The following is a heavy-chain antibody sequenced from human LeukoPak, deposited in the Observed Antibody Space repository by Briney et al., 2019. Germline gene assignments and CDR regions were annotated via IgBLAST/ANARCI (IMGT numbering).Heavy chain of an antibody. CDR3: ARGVTMVRGYIPNWFDP. Sequence: PSETLSLTCTVSGYSISSGYYWGWIRQPPGKGLEWIGSIYHSGSTYYNPSLKSRVTISVDTSKNQFSLKLSSVTAADTAVYYCARGVTMVRGYIPNWFDPWGQGTLVTVSS. D-gene: IGHD3-10*01. CDR1: GYSISSGYY. CDR2: IYHSGST. V-gene: IGHV4-38-2*02. J-gene: IGHJ5*02.